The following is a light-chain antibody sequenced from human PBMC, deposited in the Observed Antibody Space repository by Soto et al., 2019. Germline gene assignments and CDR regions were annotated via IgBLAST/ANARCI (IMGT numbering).Light chain of an antibody. J-gene: IGKJ4*01. CDR1: QSISSW. CDR3: QQYNSYPRA. V-gene: IGKV1-5*03. CDR2: KAS. Sequence: DIQMTQSPSTLSASVGDRVTITCRASQSISSWLAWYQQKPGKAPKLLIYKASSLESGVPSRFSGSGSGTEFTLTISSPQPDDFATYYCQQYNSYPRAFGGGTKVEIK.